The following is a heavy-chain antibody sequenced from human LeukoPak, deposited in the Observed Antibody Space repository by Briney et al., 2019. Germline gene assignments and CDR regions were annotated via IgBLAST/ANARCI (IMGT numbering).Heavy chain of an antibody. Sequence: PGGSLRLSCAASGFTFSSYWMHWVRQAPGKGLVWVSRINSDESSTTYADSVKGRFTISRDNAKNTLYLQMNSLRAEDTAVYYCARTGDSSWFDYWGQGTLVTVSS. V-gene: IGHV3-74*01. J-gene: IGHJ4*02. CDR3: ARTGDSSWFDY. CDR1: GFTFSSYW. D-gene: IGHD6-13*01. CDR2: INSDESST.